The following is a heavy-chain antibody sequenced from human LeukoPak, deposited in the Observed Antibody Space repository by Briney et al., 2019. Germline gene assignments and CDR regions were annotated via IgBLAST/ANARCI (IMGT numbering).Heavy chain of an antibody. CDR3: ARVPGRRTYYYYYYMDV. CDR1: GGSISSYY. Sequence: SETLSLTCTVSGGSISSYYWSWIRQPPGKGLEWIGYIYYSGSTNYNPSLKSRVTISVDTSKNQFSLKLSSVTAADTAAYYCARVPGRRTYYYYYYMDVWGKGTTVTVSS. CDR2: IYYSGST. J-gene: IGHJ6*03. V-gene: IGHV4-59*01. D-gene: IGHD1-1*01.